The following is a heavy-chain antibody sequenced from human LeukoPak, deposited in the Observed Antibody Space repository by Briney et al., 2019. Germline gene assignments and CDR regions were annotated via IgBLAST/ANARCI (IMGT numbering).Heavy chain of an antibody. CDR3: ARAKGYCSGGRCSQAYYFDY. CDR1: GFTFSSYS. Sequence: PGGSLRLSCAASGFTFSSYSMNWVRQAPGKGLEWVSYISSSSSTIYYADSVKGRFTISRDNAKNSLYLQMNSLRAEDTAVYYCARAKGYCSGGRCSQAYYFDYWGQGTLVTVSS. V-gene: IGHV3-48*04. J-gene: IGHJ4*02. D-gene: IGHD2-15*01. CDR2: ISSSSSTI.